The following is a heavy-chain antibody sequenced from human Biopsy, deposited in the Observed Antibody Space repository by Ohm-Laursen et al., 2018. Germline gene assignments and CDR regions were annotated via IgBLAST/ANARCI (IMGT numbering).Heavy chain of an antibody. CDR1: GYTLTALS. D-gene: IGHD1-26*01. CDR3: AADINVWDVNF. V-gene: IGHV1-24*01. Sequence: SVKVSCKVSGYTLTALSIHWVRQAPGRGLEWMGGFAPENGKTIYAQKFQGRITMTEDTSTDTAYMELSSLRSEDTAVYYCAADINVWDVNFWGQGTQVTVSS. J-gene: IGHJ4*02. CDR2: FAPENGKT.